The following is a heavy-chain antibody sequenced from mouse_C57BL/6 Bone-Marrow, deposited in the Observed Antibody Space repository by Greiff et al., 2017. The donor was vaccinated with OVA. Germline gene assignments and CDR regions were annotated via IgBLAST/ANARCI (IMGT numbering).Heavy chain of an antibody. J-gene: IGHJ1*03. V-gene: IGHV1-64*01. Sequence: VQLQQPGAELVKPGASVKLSCKASGYTFTSYWMHWVKPRPGQGLEWIGMIHPNSGSTNYNEKFKSKATLTVDKSSSTAYMQLSSLTSEDSAVYYCARVTTGGYFDFWGTGTTVTGSS. CDR3: ARVTTGGYFDF. D-gene: IGHD1-1*01. CDR2: IHPNSGST. CDR1: GYTFTSYW.